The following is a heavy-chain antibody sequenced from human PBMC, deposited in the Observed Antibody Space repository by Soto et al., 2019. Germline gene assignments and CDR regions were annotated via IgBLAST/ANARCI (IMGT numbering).Heavy chain of an antibody. CDR2: IIAYNGNT. CDR3: AGGRRGTYGIATAGTCDY. V-gene: IGHV1-18*01. Sequence: QVQLVQSGAEVKKPGASVKVSCKASGYTFTSYGINWVRQAPGQGLEWMGWIIAYNGNTNYAQNFQGRVTMTTDTTTSTDYMVQRSVRSDDTAVYYCAGGRRGTYGIATAGTCDYWGQGNMVTVSS. CDR1: GYTFTSYG. J-gene: IGHJ4*02. D-gene: IGHD6-13*01.